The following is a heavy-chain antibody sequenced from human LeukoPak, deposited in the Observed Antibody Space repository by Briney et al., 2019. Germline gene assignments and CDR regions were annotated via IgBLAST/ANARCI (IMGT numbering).Heavy chain of an antibody. D-gene: IGHD5-18*01. CDR2: INPNSGGT. CDR1: GYTFTGYY. CDR3: ARGGSIQLWFKKRYYMDV. Sequence: ASVKVSCKASGYTFTGYYMHWVRQAPGQGLEWMGWINPNSGGTNYAQKFQGRVTMTRDTSISTAYMELSRLRSDDTAVYYCARGGSIQLWFKKRYYMDVWGKGTTVTVSS. J-gene: IGHJ6*03. V-gene: IGHV1-2*02.